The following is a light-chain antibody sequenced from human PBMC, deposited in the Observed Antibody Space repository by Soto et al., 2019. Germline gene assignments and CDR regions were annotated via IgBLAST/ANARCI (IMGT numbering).Light chain of an antibody. Sequence: AVQLTQSPSSLSASVGDRVTISCRASQGIGSALAWYQQNPGKAPKVLIYDASSLESGVPSRFNGSGSGTEFTLTISSLQPDDFATYYCQQLNSYPSITFGQGTRLENK. V-gene: IGKV1-13*02. CDR1: QGIGSA. CDR2: DAS. CDR3: QQLNSYPSIT. J-gene: IGKJ5*01.